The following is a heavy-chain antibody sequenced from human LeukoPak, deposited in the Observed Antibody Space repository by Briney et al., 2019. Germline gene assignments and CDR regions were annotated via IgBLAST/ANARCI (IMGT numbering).Heavy chain of an antibody. D-gene: IGHD6-13*01. CDR1: GYXLTELS. CDR3: ATVSGYSSSWYFDY. CDR2: FDPEDGET. Sequence: ASVKVSCKVSGYXLTELSIHWVRQAPGKGLEWMGGFDPEDGETIYAQKFQGRVTMTEDTSTDTAYMELSSLRSEDTAVYYCATVSGYSSSWYFDYWGQGTLVTVSS. V-gene: IGHV1-24*01. J-gene: IGHJ4*02.